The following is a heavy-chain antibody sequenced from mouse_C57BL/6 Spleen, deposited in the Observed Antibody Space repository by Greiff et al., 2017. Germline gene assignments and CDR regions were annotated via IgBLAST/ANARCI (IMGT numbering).Heavy chain of an antibody. CDR1: GFSLSTSGMG. V-gene: IGHV8-12*01. CDR2: IYWDDDK. Sequence: QVTLKESGPGILQSSQTLSLTCSFSGFSLSTSGMGVSWIRQPSGKGLEWLAHIYWDDDKRYNPSLKSRLTLSKDTSRNQVFLKITSVDTADTATYYCARRVSTVVATKGFDCWGQGTTLTVSS. D-gene: IGHD1-1*01. J-gene: IGHJ2*01. CDR3: ARRVSTVVATKGFDC.